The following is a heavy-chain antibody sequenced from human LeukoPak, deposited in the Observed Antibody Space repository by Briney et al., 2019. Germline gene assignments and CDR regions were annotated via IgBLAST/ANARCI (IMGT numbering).Heavy chain of an antibody. CDR3: VIMSGY. CDR2: LYYSGSS. CDR1: GDSISSSNSY. J-gene: IGHJ4*02. V-gene: IGHV4-39*01. Sequence: PSETLSLTCTVSGDSISSSNSYRGWIRQPPGKGLEWIGSLYYSGSSYYNPSLKSRVTISADMSKNQSALKRTSVTAADTSVYYCVIMSGYWGQGTLVTVSS. D-gene: IGHD3-10*02.